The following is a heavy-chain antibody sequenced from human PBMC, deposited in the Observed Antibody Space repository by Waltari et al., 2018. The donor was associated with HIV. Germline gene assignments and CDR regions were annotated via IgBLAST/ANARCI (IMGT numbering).Heavy chain of an antibody. J-gene: IGHJ4*02. CDR3: ARDSHYYDSTPFDY. CDR2: IGYDGSKK. D-gene: IGHD3-22*01. V-gene: IGHV3-33*01. Sequence: QVQLVESGGGVVQPGRSLRLSCAASGFTFRIFDLHWVRQAPGKGLEWVAVIGYDGSKKDYADSVKGRFTISRDNSKNTLYLQMNSLRAEDTAVYYCARDSHYYDSTPFDYWGQGTLVTVSS. CDR1: GFTFRIFD.